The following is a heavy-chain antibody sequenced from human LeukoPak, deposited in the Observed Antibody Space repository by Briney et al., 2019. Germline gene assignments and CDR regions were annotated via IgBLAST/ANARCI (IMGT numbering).Heavy chain of an antibody. CDR1: GGSFSGYY. D-gene: IGHD5-12*01. J-gene: IGHJ5*02. CDR2: INHSGST. Sequence: SETLSLTCAVYGGSFSGYYWSWIRQPPGEGPEWIGEINHSGSTNYNPSLKSRVTISVDTSKNQFSLKLSSVTAADTAVYYCARAKVATSTYNWFDPWGQGTLVTVSS. CDR3: ARAKVATSTYNWFDP. V-gene: IGHV4-34*01.